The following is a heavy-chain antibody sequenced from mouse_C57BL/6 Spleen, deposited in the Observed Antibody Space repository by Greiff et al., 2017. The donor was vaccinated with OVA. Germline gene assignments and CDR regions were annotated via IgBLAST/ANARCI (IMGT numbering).Heavy chain of an antibody. CDR2: FHPYNDDT. CDR1: GYTFTTYP. Sequence: VKLVESGAELVKPGASVKMSCKASGYTFTTYPIEWMKQNHGKSLAWIGNFHPYNDDTKYNEKFKGKATLTVEKSSSTVYLELSRFTSAVSSVSYCARGYSNYVFDDWGQGTTLTVSA. D-gene: IGHD2-5*01. V-gene: IGHV1-47*01. J-gene: IGHJ2*01. CDR3: ARGYSNYVFDD.